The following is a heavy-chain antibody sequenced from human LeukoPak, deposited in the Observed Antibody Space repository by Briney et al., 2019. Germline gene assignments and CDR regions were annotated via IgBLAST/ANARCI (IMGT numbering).Heavy chain of an antibody. CDR3: ARGEYSGYDPLFDY. J-gene: IGHJ4*02. D-gene: IGHD5-12*01. V-gene: IGHV1-2*02. CDR2: INPNSGGT. Sequence: ASVKVSCKTSAYTFSGYYVQWVRQAPGQGVEWMGWINPNSGGTNYAQKFQGRVTMTRDTSMSTAYMEVSRLTSDDTAMYYCARGEYSGYDPLFDYWGQGTLVTVSS. CDR1: AYTFSGYY.